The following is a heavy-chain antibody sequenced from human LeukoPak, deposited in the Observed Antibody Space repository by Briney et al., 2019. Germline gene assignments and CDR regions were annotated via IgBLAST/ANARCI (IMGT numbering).Heavy chain of an antibody. CDR3: ARCYDTRGYYGLDY. CDR1: GFIFSSHE. Sequence: GGSLRLSCAASGFIFSSHEMNWVRQAPGKGLEWVSYIGGSGSSISYADSVKGRFIISRDNAKNSLYLQMNSLRAEDTAVYYCARCYDTRGYYGLDYWGQGTRVTVSS. CDR2: IGGSGSSI. V-gene: IGHV3-48*03. J-gene: IGHJ4*02. D-gene: IGHD3-22*01.